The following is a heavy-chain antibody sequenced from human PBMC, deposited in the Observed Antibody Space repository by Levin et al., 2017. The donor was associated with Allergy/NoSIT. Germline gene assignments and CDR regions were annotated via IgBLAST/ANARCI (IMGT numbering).Heavy chain of an antibody. CDR1: GFTVSSNY. CDR3: ARGSSRYGGYFDY. J-gene: IGHJ4*02. D-gene: IGHD6-13*01. CDR2: IYSGGST. V-gene: IGHV3-53*01. Sequence: GGSLRLSCAASGFTVSSNYMSWVRQAPGKGLEWVSVIYSGGSTYYADSVKGRFTISRDNSKNTLYLQMNSLRAEDTAVYYCARGSSRYGGYFDYWGQGTLVTVSS.